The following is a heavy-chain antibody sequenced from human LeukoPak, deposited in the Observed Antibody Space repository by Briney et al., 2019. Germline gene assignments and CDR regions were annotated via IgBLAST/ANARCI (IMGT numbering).Heavy chain of an antibody. CDR1: GFTFSSNA. D-gene: IGHD3-10*01. CDR3: AKNFGSGNYRSFDY. V-gene: IGHV3-23*01. J-gene: IGHJ4*02. CDR2: ISSSGSSS. Sequence: GGSLRLSCAASGFTFSSNAMSWVRQAPGKGLEWVSVISSSGSSSYYADSVKGRFTISRDNSKNTLYLQMNSLRAEDTTTYYCAKNFGSGNYRSFDYWGQGTLVTVSS.